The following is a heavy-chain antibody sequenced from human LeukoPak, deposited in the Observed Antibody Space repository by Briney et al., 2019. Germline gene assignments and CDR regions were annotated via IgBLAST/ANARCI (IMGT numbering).Heavy chain of an antibody. Sequence: GGSLRLSCAASGFTFSSYAMSWVRQAPGKGLEWVSAISGSGGSTYYADSVKGRFTISRDNSKNTLYLQMNSLRAEDTAVYYCAKTGVGAERPYYFDYWGQGTLVTVSS. J-gene: IGHJ4*02. CDR2: ISGSGGST. CDR1: GFTFSSYA. D-gene: IGHD1-26*01. CDR3: AKTGVGAERPYYFDY. V-gene: IGHV3-23*01.